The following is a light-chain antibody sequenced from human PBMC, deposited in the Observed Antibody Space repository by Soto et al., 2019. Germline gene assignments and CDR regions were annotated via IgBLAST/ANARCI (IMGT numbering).Light chain of an antibody. V-gene: IGKV3-15*01. CDR1: QSVSSRS. Sequence: EIVLTQSPGTLSLSPGERATLSCRASQSVSSRSLAWYQQKPGQAPRLLIYAASTRAAGIPARFSGSGSGTEFTLTISSLQSDDFAVYYCQQYNNWPPTRTFGQGTKVEVK. CDR2: AAS. CDR3: QQYNNWPPTRT. J-gene: IGKJ1*01.